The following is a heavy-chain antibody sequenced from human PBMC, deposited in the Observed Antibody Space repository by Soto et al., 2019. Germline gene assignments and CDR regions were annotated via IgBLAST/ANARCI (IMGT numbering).Heavy chain of an antibody. V-gene: IGHV4-38-2*01. CDR1: GYSIASGYY. CDR2: IYHAGSV. D-gene: IGHD3-9*01. Sequence: SETLSLTCAVSGYSIASGYYWAWIRQSPGKGLEWIGSIYHAGSVYYNPSLNSRVAVSLDTSKNHFALKLTSVTAADTAVYYCARTFDDYGMDVWGHGTTVTVSS. J-gene: IGHJ6*01. CDR3: ARTFDDYGMDV.